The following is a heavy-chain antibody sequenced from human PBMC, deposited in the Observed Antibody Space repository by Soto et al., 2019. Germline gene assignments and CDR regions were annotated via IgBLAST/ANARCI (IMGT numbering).Heavy chain of an antibody. CDR2: IYYSGST. V-gene: IGHV4-59*01. D-gene: IGHD1-26*01. CDR1: GGSISSYY. Sequence: SETLSLTCIVSGGSISSYYWSWIRQPPGKGLEWIGYIYYSGSTNYNPSLKSRVTISVDTSKNQFSLKLSSVTAADTAVYYCATMGSLYLPFDYWGQGTLVTVSS. J-gene: IGHJ4*02. CDR3: ATMGSLYLPFDY.